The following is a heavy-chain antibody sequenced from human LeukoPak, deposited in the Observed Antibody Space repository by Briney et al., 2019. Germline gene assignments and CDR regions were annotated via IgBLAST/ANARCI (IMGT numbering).Heavy chain of an antibody. D-gene: IGHD7-27*01. CDR3: AALETGDGGTFDI. V-gene: IGHV1-18*01. CDR2: ISVYNGNI. CDR1: GYTFTNYG. J-gene: IGHJ3*02. Sequence: EASVKVSCKASGYTFTNYGINWVRQAPGQGLEWMGWISVYNGNINYAQKLQGRVTMPTDTSTSTAYMELRSLRSDDTAVYYCAALETGDGGTFDIWGQGTMVTVSS.